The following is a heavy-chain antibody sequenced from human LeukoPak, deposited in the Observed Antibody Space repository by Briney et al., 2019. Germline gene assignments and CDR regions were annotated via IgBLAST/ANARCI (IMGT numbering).Heavy chain of an antibody. J-gene: IGHJ2*01. D-gene: IGHD3-16*01. CDR1: GYTLTELS. Sequence: ASVKVSCKVSGYTLTELSMHWVRQAPGKGLEWMGGFDPEDGETIYAQKLQGRVTMTEDTSTDTAYMELSSLRSEDTAVYYCVTDLASLGSGWYFDLWGRGTLVTVSS. CDR2: FDPEDGET. V-gene: IGHV1-24*01. CDR3: VTDLASLGSGWYFDL.